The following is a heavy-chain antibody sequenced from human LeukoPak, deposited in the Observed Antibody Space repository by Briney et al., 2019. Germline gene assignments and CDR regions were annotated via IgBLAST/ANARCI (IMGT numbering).Heavy chain of an antibody. Sequence: ASVKVSCKASGYTFTDYYMHWVRQAPGQGLEWMGRINPNSGGTNYAQKFQGRVTMTRDTSISTAYMELSRLRSDDTAVYYCAREGYYYDSSGYSDYWGQGTLVTVSS. J-gene: IGHJ4*02. CDR3: AREGYYYDSSGYSDY. D-gene: IGHD3-22*01. V-gene: IGHV1-2*06. CDR1: GYTFTDYY. CDR2: INPNSGGT.